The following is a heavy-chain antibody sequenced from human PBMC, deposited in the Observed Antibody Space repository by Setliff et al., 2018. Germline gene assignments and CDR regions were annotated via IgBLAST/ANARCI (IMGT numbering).Heavy chain of an antibody. J-gene: IGHJ5*02. V-gene: IGHV3-7*01. D-gene: IGHD6-19*01. CDR3: ARGGIAVAGYPYNWFDP. CDR2: IKQDGSEK. Sequence: PGGSLRLSCAASEFTFSRYWMSWVRQAPGKGLEWVANIKQDGSEKYYVDSVKGRFTISRDNAKNSLYLQMNSLRAEDTAVYYCARGGIAVAGYPYNWFDPWGQGTLVTAPQ. CDR1: EFTFSRYW.